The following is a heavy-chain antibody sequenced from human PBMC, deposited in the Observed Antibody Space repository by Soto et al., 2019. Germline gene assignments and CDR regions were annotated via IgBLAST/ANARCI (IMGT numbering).Heavy chain of an antibody. CDR2: ISDDGSNK. V-gene: IGHV3-30-3*01. D-gene: IGHD2-15*01. Sequence: PGGSLRLSCAASGFTFSSYAMHWVRQAPGKGLEWVAVISDDGSNKYYADSVEGRFTISRDNSKNTLYLQMNSLRAEDTAVYYCARGAICSGGSCYSNPKFFDYWGQGTLVTVSS. CDR3: ARGAICSGGSCYSNPKFFDY. J-gene: IGHJ4*02. CDR1: GFTFSSYA.